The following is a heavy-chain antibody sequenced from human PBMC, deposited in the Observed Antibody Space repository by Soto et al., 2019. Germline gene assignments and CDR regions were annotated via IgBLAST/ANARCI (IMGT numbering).Heavy chain of an antibody. D-gene: IGHD2-15*01. CDR3: ARPIDSRGMDV. J-gene: IGHJ6*02. V-gene: IGHV5-51*01. CDR2: IYPSDSDT. Sequence: WEFLKLSCQGSGYSFTSYWIRWVRQMPGKGLEWMGIIYPSDSDTRYSPSFQGQVTISADKSISTAYLQWSSLKASDTAMYYCARPIDSRGMDVWGQGTTVTVSS. CDR1: GYSFTSYW.